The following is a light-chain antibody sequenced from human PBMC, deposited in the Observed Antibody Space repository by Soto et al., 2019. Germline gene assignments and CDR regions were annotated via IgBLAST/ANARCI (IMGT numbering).Light chain of an antibody. CDR2: EGT. CDR3: CSYVGSYSFV. J-gene: IGLJ1*01. V-gene: IGLV2-23*01. Sequence: QAVLTQPASVSGSPGQSINISCTATSIDVGSYNLVSWYQQRPGKAPKLMIYEGTKRPSGVSDRLSGSKSGNTASLTISGLQADDEADYYCCSYVGSYSFVFGSGTKVTVL. CDR1: SIDVGSYNL.